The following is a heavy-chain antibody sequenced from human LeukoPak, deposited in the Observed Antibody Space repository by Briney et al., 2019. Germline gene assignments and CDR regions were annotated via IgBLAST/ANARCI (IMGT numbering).Heavy chain of an antibody. CDR2: IIPILGIA. CDR3: ARDHDYGGNSGFDY. J-gene: IGHJ4*02. V-gene: IGHV1-69*04. D-gene: IGHD4-23*01. Sequence: ASVTVSCTASGGTFSSYAISWVRQAPGQGLEWMGRIIPILGIANYAQKFQGRVTITADKSTSTAYMELSSLRSEDTAVYYCARDHDYGGNSGFDYWGQGTLVTVSS. CDR1: GGTFSSYA.